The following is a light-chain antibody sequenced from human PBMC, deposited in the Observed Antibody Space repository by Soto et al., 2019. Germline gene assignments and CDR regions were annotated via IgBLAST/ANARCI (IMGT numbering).Light chain of an antibody. CDR3: QQYNSYPWT. CDR2: DAS. J-gene: IGKJ1*01. CDR1: QTIFNW. Sequence: DIQMTQSPSTLSASVGDGVTITCRASQTIFNWLAWYQRKPGRAPNLLIYDASSLQSGVPSTFSGSGSGTEFTLTISSLRPGDFATYYCQQYNSYPWTFGQGTKVDIK. V-gene: IGKV1-5*01.